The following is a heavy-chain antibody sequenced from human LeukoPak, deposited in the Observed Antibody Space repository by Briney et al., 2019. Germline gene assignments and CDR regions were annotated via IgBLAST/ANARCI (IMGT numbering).Heavy chain of an antibody. D-gene: IGHD2-2*02. Sequence: SQTLSLTCTVSGVPISSGGYYWSWIRQHPGKGLEWIGYIYYSGSTYYNPSLKSRVTISVDTSKNQFSLKLSSVTAADTAVYYCAIWLRGPAAIGWFDPWGQGTLVTVSS. CDR1: GVPISSGGYY. V-gene: IGHV4-31*03. J-gene: IGHJ5*02. CDR2: IYYSGST. CDR3: AIWLRGPAAIGWFDP.